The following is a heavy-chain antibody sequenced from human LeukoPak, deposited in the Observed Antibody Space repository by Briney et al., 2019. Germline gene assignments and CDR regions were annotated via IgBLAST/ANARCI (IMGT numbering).Heavy chain of an antibody. J-gene: IGHJ4*02. CDR1: GDTLSNYY. V-gene: IGHV4-59*07. D-gene: IGHD1-26*01. CDR2: VFYNGST. Sequence: SATLSLTCTVSGDTLSNYYWHWIRQPPGQGLEWIGYVFYNGSTNYNPSLKSRVTISIDRSKNHFSLRLTSLTAADTAFYDCARLSRGLLGPTPFFDSWGQGTFVTVSS. CDR3: ARLSRGLLGPTPFFDS.